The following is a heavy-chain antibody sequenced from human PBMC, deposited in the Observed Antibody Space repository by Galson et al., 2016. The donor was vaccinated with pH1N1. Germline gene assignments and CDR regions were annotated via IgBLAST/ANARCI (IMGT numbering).Heavy chain of an antibody. CDR2: IYPGDSDT. Sequence: QSGAEVKKPGESLKISCQGSGYSFSSHWIGWVRQMPGKGLEWMGIIYPGDSDTKYSPPFQGQVTFSADKSINTAYLQWSSLKASDTAMYFCARRSAVAGVDYWGQGTLVTVSS. V-gene: IGHV5-51*01. CDR3: ARRSAVAGVDY. CDR1: GYSFSSHW. J-gene: IGHJ4*02. D-gene: IGHD6-19*01.